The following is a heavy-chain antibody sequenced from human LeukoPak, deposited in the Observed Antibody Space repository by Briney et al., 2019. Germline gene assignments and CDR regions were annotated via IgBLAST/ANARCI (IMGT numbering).Heavy chain of an antibody. CDR2: IIPIFSTA. CDR3: ARDSKTSYDYVWGSYRMTDAFDI. CDR1: GGTFSSYA. V-gene: IGHV1-69*01. Sequence: SVKVSCKASGGTFSSYAISWVRQAPGQGLEWMGGIIPIFSTANYAQKFQGRVTITADESTSTAYVELSSLRSEDTAVYYCARDSKTSYDYVWGSYRMTDAFDIWGQGTMVTVSS. J-gene: IGHJ3*02. D-gene: IGHD3-16*02.